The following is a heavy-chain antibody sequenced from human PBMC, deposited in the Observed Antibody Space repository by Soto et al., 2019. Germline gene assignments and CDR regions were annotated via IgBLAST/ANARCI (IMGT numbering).Heavy chain of an antibody. CDR1: GFTVSNNY. J-gene: IGHJ4*02. CDR2: SYSGGST. Sequence: GGSLRLSCVASGFTVSNNYMNWVRQAPGKGLEWVSVSYSGGSTDYADSVKGRFTISRDNSKNTLYLQMNSLRADDTAVYYCARARDGYNFLYEPTWGQGTLVTVSS. V-gene: IGHV3-53*01. CDR3: ARARDGYNFLYEPT. D-gene: IGHD5-12*01.